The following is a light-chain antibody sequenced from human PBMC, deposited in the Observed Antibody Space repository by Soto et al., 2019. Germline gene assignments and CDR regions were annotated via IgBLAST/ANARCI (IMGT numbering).Light chain of an antibody. CDR1: QTISSW. CDR3: KHYNSYSEA. J-gene: IGKJ1*01. CDR2: KAS. V-gene: IGKV1-5*03. Sequence: DIQMTQSPSTLSGSVGDRVTITCRASQTISSWLAWYQQKPGKAPKLLIYKASTLKSGVPSRFSGSGSGTEFTLTISSLQPDDFATYYCKHYNSYSEAFGQGTKADI.